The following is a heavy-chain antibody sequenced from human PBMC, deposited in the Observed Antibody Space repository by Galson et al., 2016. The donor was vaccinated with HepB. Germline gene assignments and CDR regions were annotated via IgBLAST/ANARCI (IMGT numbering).Heavy chain of an antibody. D-gene: IGHD3-3*01. CDR1: GFTFSSCA. J-gene: IGHJ4*02. CDR2: ISSSGGST. V-gene: IGHV3-23*01. CDR3: ATAYPPLAAKTSFWDY. Sequence: SLRLSCAASGFTFSSCAMSWVRQAPGKGLEWVSTISSSGGSTYYADAVKGRFTISRDNSKNTVHLQMNSLRADDTAIYYCATAYPPLAAKTSFWDYWGQGTLVTVSS.